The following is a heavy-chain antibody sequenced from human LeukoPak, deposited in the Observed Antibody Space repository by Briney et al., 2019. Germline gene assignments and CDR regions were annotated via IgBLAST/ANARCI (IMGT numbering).Heavy chain of an antibody. Sequence: SETLSLTCTVSGDSISSYYWSWIRQPPGKELEWIGYVYNSGSTNYNPSLKSRVTISVDTSKNQFSLKLRSVTAADTAVYYCARGGSSGWYEDFWGQGTLVTVSS. CDR3: ARGGSSGWYEDF. CDR1: GDSISSYY. V-gene: IGHV4-59*01. J-gene: IGHJ4*02. D-gene: IGHD6-19*01. CDR2: VYNSGST.